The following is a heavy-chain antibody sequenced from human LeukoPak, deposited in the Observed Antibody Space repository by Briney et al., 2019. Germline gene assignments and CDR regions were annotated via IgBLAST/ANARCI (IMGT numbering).Heavy chain of an antibody. CDR1: GFMFYDYG. J-gene: IGHJ4*02. CDR3: ARDYDYGDYPGY. V-gene: IGHV3-20*04. Sequence: PGGSLRLSCAASGFMFYDYGMSWVRQAPGKGLEWVSGINWNGGRTGYADSVKGRFTISRDNAKNSLYLQMNSLRAEDTALYYCARDYDYGDYPGYWGQGTLVTVSS. CDR2: INWNGGRT. D-gene: IGHD4-17*01.